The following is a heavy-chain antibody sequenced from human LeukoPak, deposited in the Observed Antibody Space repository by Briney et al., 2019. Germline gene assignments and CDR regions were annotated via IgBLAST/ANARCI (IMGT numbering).Heavy chain of an antibody. CDR2: IYYSGST. D-gene: IGHD3-16*01. CDR1: GGSISSGGYY. Sequence: PSETLSLTCTVSGGSISSGGYYWSWIRQHPGKGLEWIGYIYYSGSTYYNPSLKSRVTISVDRSKNQFSLKLSSVTAADTAVYYCARAGYSGPGGEDAFDIWGQGTMVTVSS. J-gene: IGHJ3*02. CDR3: ARAGYSGPGGEDAFDI. V-gene: IGHV4-31*03.